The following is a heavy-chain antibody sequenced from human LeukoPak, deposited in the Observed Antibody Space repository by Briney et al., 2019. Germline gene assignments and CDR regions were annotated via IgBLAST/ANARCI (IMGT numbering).Heavy chain of an antibody. CDR3: ARVGDSGSDDY. V-gene: IGHV3-11*06. CDR2: ISSDNTYT. Sequence: GGSLRLACAVSGFTSSDYYMSWVRQAPGKEMECVSYISSDNTYTNYADSVEGRFTISRDNAKNSLYLQMNSLRAEDTAVYYCARVGDSGSDDYWGQGTLVTVSS. J-gene: IGHJ4*02. D-gene: IGHD3-10*01. CDR1: GFTSSDYY.